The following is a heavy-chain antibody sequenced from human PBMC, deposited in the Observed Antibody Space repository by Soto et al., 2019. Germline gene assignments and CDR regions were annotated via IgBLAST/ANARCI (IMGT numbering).Heavy chain of an antibody. CDR1: GFTFSDYY. Sequence: QVQLVESGGGLVKPGGSLRLSCAVSGFTFSDYYMTWIRQAPGKGLEWVSYISSSTSHTNYADSEKGRFTISRDNAKNTLFLQMNSLRDEDTAVYYCARGRVAAADYFDFWDQGTLVTVSS. V-gene: IGHV3-11*05. D-gene: IGHD2-2*01. J-gene: IGHJ4*02. CDR2: ISSSTSHT. CDR3: ARGRVAAADYFDF.